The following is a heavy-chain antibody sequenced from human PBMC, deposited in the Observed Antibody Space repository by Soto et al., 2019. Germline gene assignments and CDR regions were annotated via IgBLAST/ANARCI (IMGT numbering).Heavy chain of an antibody. Sequence: GGSLRLSCSASGFNFDDYAMHWVRQAPGKGLEWVSGISWNSGSIDYADSVKGRFTISRDNAKNSFYLQMNSLRAEDTALYFFVKAVRFLEWLLSDYYGMDVWGKGTTVTVS. CDR1: GFNFDDYA. CDR3: VKAVRFLEWLLSDYYGMDV. J-gene: IGHJ6*04. CDR2: ISWNSGSI. D-gene: IGHD3-3*01. V-gene: IGHV3-9*01.